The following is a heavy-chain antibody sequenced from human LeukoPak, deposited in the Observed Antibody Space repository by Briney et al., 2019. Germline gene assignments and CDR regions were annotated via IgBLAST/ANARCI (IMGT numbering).Heavy chain of an antibody. CDR1: GFTFSSYA. D-gene: IGHD6-19*01. CDR2: ISGSGGST. J-gene: IGHJ4*02. CDR3: AKDVGSGWIVFDY. Sequence: GGSLRLSCAASGFTFSSYAMSWVRQAPGKGLEWVSTISGSGGSTNYADSVKGRFTISRDNSKNTLYLQMDSLRAEDTALYYCAKDVGSGWIVFDYWGQGTLVTVSS. V-gene: IGHV3-23*01.